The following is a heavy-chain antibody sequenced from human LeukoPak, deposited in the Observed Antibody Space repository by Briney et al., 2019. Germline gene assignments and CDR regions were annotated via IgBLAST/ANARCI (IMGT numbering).Heavy chain of an antibody. Sequence: GGSLKLSCAASGFTFSSYWMSGVRQTPGKGLDGVANIKQDGSEKYYVDSVKGRSTISRDNAKNSMYLQMNSLRAEDTAVYYCARDYYYGSGRLGYMDVWGKGTTVTVSS. CDR2: IKQDGSEK. J-gene: IGHJ6*03. V-gene: IGHV3-7*01. D-gene: IGHD3-10*01. CDR3: ARDYYYGSGRLGYMDV. CDR1: GFTFSSYW.